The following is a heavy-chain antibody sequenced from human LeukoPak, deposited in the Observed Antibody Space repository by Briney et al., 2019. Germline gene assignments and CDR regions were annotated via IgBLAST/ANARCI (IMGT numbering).Heavy chain of an antibody. V-gene: IGHV4-34*01. CDR3: ARVKWDYYDSSGYYADLFDY. CDR1: GGSFSGYY. Sequence: PSETLSLTCAVYGGSFSGYYWSWIRQPPGKGLEWIGEINHSGSTNYNPSLKSRVTISVDTSKNQFSLKLSSVTAADTAVYYCARVKWDYYDSSGYYADLFDYWGQGTLVTVSS. D-gene: IGHD3-22*01. CDR2: INHSGST. J-gene: IGHJ4*02.